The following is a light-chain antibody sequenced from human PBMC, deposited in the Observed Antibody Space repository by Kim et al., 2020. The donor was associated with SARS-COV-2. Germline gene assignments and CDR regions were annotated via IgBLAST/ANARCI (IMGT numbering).Light chain of an antibody. Sequence: GQGVTIPCSGSSSNIGSNYVYWYQQLPGTAPKLPIYNNKQRPSGVPDRFSGSRSGTSASLAISGLRSEDEADYYCATWDDSLSGPEFGGGTQLTVL. CDR1: SSNIGSNY. J-gene: IGLJ2*01. V-gene: IGLV1-47*02. CDR3: ATWDDSLSGPE. CDR2: NNK.